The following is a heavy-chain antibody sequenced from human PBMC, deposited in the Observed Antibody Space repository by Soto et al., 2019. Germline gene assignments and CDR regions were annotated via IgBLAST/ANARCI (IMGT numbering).Heavy chain of an antibody. CDR3: AKDRGSGWYMGSGFDY. Sequence: GGSLRLSCAASGFTFDDYAMHWVRQAPGKGLEWVSGISWNSGSIGYADSVKGRFTISRDNAKNSLYLQMNSLRAEDTALYYCAKDRGSGWYMGSGFDYWGQGTLVTVSS. CDR1: GFTFDDYA. CDR2: ISWNSGSI. J-gene: IGHJ4*02. D-gene: IGHD6-19*01. V-gene: IGHV3-9*01.